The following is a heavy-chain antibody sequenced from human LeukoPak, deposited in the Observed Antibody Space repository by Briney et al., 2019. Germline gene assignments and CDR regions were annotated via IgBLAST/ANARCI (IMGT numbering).Heavy chain of an antibody. CDR1: GYTFTSYY. D-gene: IGHD6-13*01. CDR3: ARYWAAAAFDY. V-gene: IGHV1-46*01. J-gene: IGHJ4*02. Sequence: ASVKVSCKASGYTFTSYYMHWVRQAPGQGLEWMGIINPSDGSTSYAQKFQGRVTMTRDTSTSTVYMELSSLRSEDTAVYYCARYWAAAAFDYWGQGTRVTVSS. CDR2: INPSDGST.